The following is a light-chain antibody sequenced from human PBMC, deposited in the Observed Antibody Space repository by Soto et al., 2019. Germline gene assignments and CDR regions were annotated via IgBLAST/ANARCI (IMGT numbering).Light chain of an antibody. CDR3: GSEAGGTTLV. CDR2: EVT. CDR1: SSDVGGYDS. V-gene: IGLV2-14*01. J-gene: IGLJ3*02. Sequence: QSALTQPASVSGSPGQSITISCTGSSSDVGGYDSVSWYQQHPGKAPKLLIYEVTKRPSGVSNRFSGAKSGNTASLTISGLQADDESDYYCGSEAGGTTLVFGGGTKLTVL.